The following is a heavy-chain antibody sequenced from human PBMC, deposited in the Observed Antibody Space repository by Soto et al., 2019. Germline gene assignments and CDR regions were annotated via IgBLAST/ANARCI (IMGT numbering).Heavy chain of an antibody. CDR2: IYRGGST. V-gene: IGHV3-66*01. CDR1: GFTFSSYG. D-gene: IGHD3-9*01. Sequence: PGGSLRLSCAASGFTFSSYGMHWVRQAPGKGLEWVSVIYRGGSTYYADSVKGRFTISRDNSKNTLYLQMSSLRVDDTAVYYCAREADIMNWFDPWGQGTLVTVSS. J-gene: IGHJ5*02. CDR3: AREADIMNWFDP.